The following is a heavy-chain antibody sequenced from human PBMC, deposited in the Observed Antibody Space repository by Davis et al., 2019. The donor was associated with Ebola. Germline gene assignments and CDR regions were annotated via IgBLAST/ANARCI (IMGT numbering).Heavy chain of an antibody. CDR2: TSFDESIK. J-gene: IGHJ6*02. CDR1: GFTFSNYG. Sequence: PGGSLRLSCAASGFTFSNYGIHWVRQAPGKGLEWVAVTSFDESIKYYADSVKGRFTIYRDNSKNTLYLQMNSLKADDTAVYHCAKDNRADCSNGICYSRVGYYGMDVWGQGTTVTVSS. V-gene: IGHV3-30*18. D-gene: IGHD2-8*01. CDR3: AKDNRADCSNGICYSRVGYYGMDV.